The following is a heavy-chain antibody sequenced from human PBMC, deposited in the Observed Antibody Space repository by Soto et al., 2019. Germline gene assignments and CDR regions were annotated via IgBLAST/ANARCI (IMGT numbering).Heavy chain of an antibody. Sequence: SETLSLTCAVYGGSFSGYYWSWIRQPPGRGLEWIGEINHSGSTYYNPSLKSRVTISVDTSKNQFSLKLSSVTAADTAVYYCARARLLYSSSWCNWFDPWGQGTLVTVSS. CDR2: INHSGST. D-gene: IGHD6-13*01. CDR1: GGSFSGYY. V-gene: IGHV4-34*01. CDR3: ARARLLYSSSWCNWFDP. J-gene: IGHJ5*02.